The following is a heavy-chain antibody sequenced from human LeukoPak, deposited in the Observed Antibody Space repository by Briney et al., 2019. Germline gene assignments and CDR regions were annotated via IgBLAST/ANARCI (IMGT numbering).Heavy chain of an antibody. V-gene: IGHV3-30*18. D-gene: IGHD3-22*01. CDR1: GFTFSSYG. J-gene: IGHJ4*02. Sequence: GGSLRLSCAASGFTFSSYGMHWVRQAPGKGLEWVAVISYDGSNKYYAASVKGRFTISRDNSKNTLYLQMNSLRAEDTAVYYCANSGYYDSSGHIDYWGQGTLVTVSS. CDR3: ANSGYYDSSGHIDY. CDR2: ISYDGSNK.